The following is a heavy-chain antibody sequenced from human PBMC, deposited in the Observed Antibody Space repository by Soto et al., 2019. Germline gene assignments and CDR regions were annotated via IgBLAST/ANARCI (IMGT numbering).Heavy chain of an antibody. J-gene: IGHJ4*02. Sequence: QVQLVQSGAEVKKPGASVKVSCKASGYTFISYGISWVRQAPGQGLEWMGWISGYNGNTKYARKLQGSVTMTTDTSPTTGYMGLRGLRVDVTSVYSDPGGLCCPISGYWAQRSTGSDSP. CDR1: GYTFISYG. V-gene: IGHV1-18*01. D-gene: IGHD2-8*02. CDR3: PGGLCCPISGY. CDR2: ISGYNGNT.